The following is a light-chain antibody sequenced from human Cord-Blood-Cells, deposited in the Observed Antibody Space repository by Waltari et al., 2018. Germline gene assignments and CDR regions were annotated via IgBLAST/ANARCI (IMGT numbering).Light chain of an antibody. CDR3: CSYAGSSTYV. J-gene: IGLJ1*01. CDR2: EGS. CDR1: SSDVGSYNL. V-gene: IGLV2-23*01. Sequence: QSALTRPASVSGSPGQSITISCTGTSSDVGSYNLFSWYQQHPGKAPKLMIYEGSKRPSGVSNRFSGSKSGNTASLTISGLQAEDEADYYCCSYAGSSTYVFGTGTKVTVL.